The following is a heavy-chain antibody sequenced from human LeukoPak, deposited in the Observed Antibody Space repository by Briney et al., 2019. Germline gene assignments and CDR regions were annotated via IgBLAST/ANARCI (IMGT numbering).Heavy chain of an antibody. Sequence: AGGSLRLSCAASGFTFSSYGMHWVRQAPGKGLEWVAVISYDGSNKYYADSVKGRFTISRDNSKNTLYLQMNSLRAEDTAVYYCAILPWGGSSGWYSNDYYYYGMDVWGQGTTVTVSS. D-gene: IGHD6-19*01. CDR3: AILPWGGSSGWYSNDYYYYGMDV. CDR1: GFTFSSYG. CDR2: ISYDGSNK. V-gene: IGHV3-30*03. J-gene: IGHJ6*02.